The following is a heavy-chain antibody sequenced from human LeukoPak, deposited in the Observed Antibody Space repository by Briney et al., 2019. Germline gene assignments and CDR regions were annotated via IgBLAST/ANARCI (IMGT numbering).Heavy chain of an antibody. J-gene: IGHJ4*02. CDR2: IAYDGSRA. CDR1: GFTFGGYG. D-gene: IGHD4-17*01. V-gene: IGHV3-33*06. CDR3: AKLYNDYGDENFDY. Sequence: GGSLRLSCAGSGFTFGGYGMHWFRQTPGKGLEWVAVIAYDGSRAFYADSVKGRFTISRDTSKNTLYLQMNSLRAEDTAVYYCAKLYNDYGDENFDYWGQGTLVTVSS.